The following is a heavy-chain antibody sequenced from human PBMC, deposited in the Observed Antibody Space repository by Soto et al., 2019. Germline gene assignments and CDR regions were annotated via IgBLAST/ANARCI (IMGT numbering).Heavy chain of an antibody. Sequence: SETLSLTCAVSGGSITSDAYSWSWIRQSPGKGLEWIGCIYRTGGTYYKPSLRSRVTISLDRSKNQFSLELHSVTAADTAMFYCAKALGGNYYDGTGLGAFDLWGRGTRVTVS. D-gene: IGHD3-10*01. CDR3: AKALGGNYYDGTGLGAFDL. CDR2: IYRTGGT. CDR1: GGSITSDAYS. V-gene: IGHV4-30-2*06. J-gene: IGHJ3*01.